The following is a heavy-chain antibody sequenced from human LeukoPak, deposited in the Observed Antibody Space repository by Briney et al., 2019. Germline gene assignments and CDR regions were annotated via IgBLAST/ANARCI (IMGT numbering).Heavy chain of an antibody. CDR2: ISAGT. CDR1: GFTLSDYA. CDR3: ARDPEDDIAAAGTVAYYFDY. V-gene: IGHV3-23*01. D-gene: IGHD6-13*01. J-gene: IGHJ4*02. Sequence: GGSLRLSCAASGFTLSDYALSWVRQAPGKGLEWVSGISAGTYDADSVRGRFTISRDNSKNTLYLQMNSLRAEDTAVYYCARDPEDDIAAAGTVAYYFDYWGQGTLVTVSS.